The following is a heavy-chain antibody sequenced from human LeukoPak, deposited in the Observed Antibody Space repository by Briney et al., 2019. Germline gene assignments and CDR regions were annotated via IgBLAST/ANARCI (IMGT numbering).Heavy chain of an antibody. D-gene: IGHD3-10*01. Sequence: SQTLSLTCAISGDSVSSNSAAWNWIRQSPSRGLEWLGRTYYRSKWYNYYAVSVKSRITINPATSKNQFSLQLNSVTAADTAVYYCARRMPFSRRGSGSYGHYYYYMDVWGKGTTVTISS. J-gene: IGHJ6*03. CDR3: ARRMPFSRRGSGSYGHYYYYMDV. V-gene: IGHV6-1*01. CDR1: GDSVSSNSAA. CDR2: TYYRSKWYN.